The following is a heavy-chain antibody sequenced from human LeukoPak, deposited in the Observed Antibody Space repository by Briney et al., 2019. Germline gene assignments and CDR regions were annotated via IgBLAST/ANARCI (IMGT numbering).Heavy chain of an antibody. V-gene: IGHV3-74*01. D-gene: IGHD2-15*01. Sequence: GGSLRPSCAASGFTFTGNSMHWVRQGPGKGLVWVARIHRDGGMTRYADSVGGRFTISRDNAKNTLYLQMNSLRAEDTAIYYCVRETGTIGYYMDVWGKGTTVSVSS. J-gene: IGHJ6*03. CDR2: IHRDGGMT. CDR3: VRETGTIGYYMDV. CDR1: GFTFTGNS.